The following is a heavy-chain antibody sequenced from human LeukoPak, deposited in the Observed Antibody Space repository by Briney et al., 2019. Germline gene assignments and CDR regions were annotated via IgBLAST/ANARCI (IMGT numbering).Heavy chain of an antibody. CDR1: GFTFSSYS. CDR3: ARNSWYFDF. J-gene: IGHJ4*02. CDR2: ISSSTSTI. V-gene: IGHV3-48*04. Sequence: GRSLRLSCAASGFTFSSYSMNWVRHAPGKGLEWVSYISSSTSTIYYADSVKGRFSFSRDNAKNSLSRQMSSLRAEATTVYYCARNSWYFDFWGQRSLVTVSS. D-gene: IGHD2-15*01.